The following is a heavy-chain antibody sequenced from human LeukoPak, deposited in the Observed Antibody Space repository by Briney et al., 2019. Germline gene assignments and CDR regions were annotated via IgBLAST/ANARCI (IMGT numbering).Heavy chain of an antibody. Sequence: GGSLRLSCAASGFTFSSYSMNWVRQAPGKGLEWVAFTRNDGNNKYYADSVKGRFTISRDNSKNTLSLQMNSLRTEDTAVYYCARDRDWAFDYWGQGILVTVSS. CDR2: TRNDGNNK. CDR3: ARDRDWAFDY. D-gene: IGHD2-21*01. V-gene: IGHV3-30*02. CDR1: GFTFSSYS. J-gene: IGHJ4*02.